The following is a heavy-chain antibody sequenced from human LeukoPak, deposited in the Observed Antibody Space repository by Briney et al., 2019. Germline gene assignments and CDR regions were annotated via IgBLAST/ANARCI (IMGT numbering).Heavy chain of an antibody. CDR2: IYYSGST. CDR3: ARFGVDYDMDV. Sequence: IPSQTLSLTCTVSGGSISSGGYYWSWIRQHPGKGLEWIGYIYYSGSTYYNPSLKSRVTISVDTSKNQLSLKVTSVTGADTAVYYCARFGVDYDMDVWGQGTTVTVSS. CDR1: GGSISSGGYY. D-gene: IGHD3-16*01. V-gene: IGHV4-31*03. J-gene: IGHJ6*02.